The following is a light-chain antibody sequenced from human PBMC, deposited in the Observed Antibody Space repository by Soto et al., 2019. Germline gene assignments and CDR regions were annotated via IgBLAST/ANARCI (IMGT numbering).Light chain of an antibody. CDR1: SRDVGTHGY. Sequence: QSVLTQPASVSGSPGQSITISCTGTSRDVGTHGYVSWYQQHAGKAPKLVIYDVTKRPSGVPDRFSGSKSGNTASLTVSGLQAEDEADYYCMCYAGGNNWVFGGGTKLTVL. V-gene: IGLV2-8*01. CDR2: DVT. CDR3: MCYAGGNNWV. J-gene: IGLJ3*02.